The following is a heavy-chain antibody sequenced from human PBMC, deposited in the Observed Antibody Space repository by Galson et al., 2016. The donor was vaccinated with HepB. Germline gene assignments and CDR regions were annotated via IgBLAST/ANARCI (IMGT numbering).Heavy chain of an antibody. V-gene: IGHV3-7*01. CDR1: GFTFSSYS. Sequence: SLRLSCAASGFTFSSYSMNWVCQAPGKGLEWVANIKQDASEKYYVDSVKGRFTISRDNAKNSLYLQMNSLTADDTAVYYCARDYRHCGADPMGAQGTLVTVSS. J-gene: IGHJ4*02. CDR3: ARDYRHCGADPM. D-gene: IGHD2-21*02. CDR2: IKQDASEK.